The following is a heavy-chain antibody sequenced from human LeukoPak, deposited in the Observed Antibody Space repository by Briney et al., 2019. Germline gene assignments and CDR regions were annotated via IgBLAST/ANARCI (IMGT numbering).Heavy chain of an antibody. V-gene: IGHV3-21*01. Sequence: GGSLRLSCAASGFTFSSYSMNWVRQAPGKGLEWVSSISSSSSYIYYADSVKGRFTISRDNAKNSLYLQMNSLRAKDTAVYYCARFHRHGMDVWGQGTTVTVSS. CDR3: ARFHRHGMDV. J-gene: IGHJ6*02. CDR1: GFTFSSYS. CDR2: ISSSSSYI.